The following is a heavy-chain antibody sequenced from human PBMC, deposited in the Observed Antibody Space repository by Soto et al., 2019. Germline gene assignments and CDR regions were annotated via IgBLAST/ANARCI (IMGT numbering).Heavy chain of an antibody. J-gene: IGHJ4*02. D-gene: IGHD1-26*01. CDR2: ISSGGGSP. Sequence: PGGSLRLSCAASGFTFSDYAMSWVRQAPGKGLEWVSSISSGGGSPYYADSVKGRFTISRNNSKNTLFLQMNSLRAEDTAVYYCAKGDGRIVPRHFDYWGQGTLVIVSS. V-gene: IGHV3-23*01. CDR1: GFTFSDYA. CDR3: AKGDGRIVPRHFDY.